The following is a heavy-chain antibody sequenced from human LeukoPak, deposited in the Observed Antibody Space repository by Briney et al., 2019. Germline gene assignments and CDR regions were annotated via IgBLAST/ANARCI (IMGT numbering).Heavy chain of an antibody. CDR3: AKAVAGHFDY. V-gene: IGHV3-48*03. Sequence: PGGSLRLSCAASGFTFSSYEMNWVRQAPGKGLEWVSYISSSGSTIYYADSVKGRFTISRDNPKNTLYLQMNSLRAEDTAVYYCAKAVAGHFDYWGQGTLVTVSS. CDR2: ISSSGSTI. J-gene: IGHJ4*02. D-gene: IGHD6-19*01. CDR1: GFTFSSYE.